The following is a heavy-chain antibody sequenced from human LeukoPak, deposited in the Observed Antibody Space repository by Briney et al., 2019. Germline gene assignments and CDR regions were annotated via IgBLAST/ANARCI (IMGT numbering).Heavy chain of an antibody. V-gene: IGHV3-48*03. Sequence: GGSLRLSCAASGFTFSDYEMNWVRQAPGKGLEWILHISTSGSIIHYADSVKGRFTISRDNAKNSLYLQMNSLRAEDTAVYYCARDPYYDSSGYFHWGQGTLVTVSS. CDR2: ISTSGSII. J-gene: IGHJ4*02. D-gene: IGHD3-22*01. CDR1: GFTFSDYE. CDR3: ARDPYYDSSGYFH.